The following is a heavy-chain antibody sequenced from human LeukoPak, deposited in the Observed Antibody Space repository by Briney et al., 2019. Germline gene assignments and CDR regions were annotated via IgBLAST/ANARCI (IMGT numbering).Heavy chain of an antibody. CDR3: ARDSQARYFEGGAFDI. D-gene: IGHD3-9*01. V-gene: IGHV3-30*04. CDR1: GFTFSSYA. J-gene: IGHJ3*02. Sequence: GGSLRLSCAASGFTFSSYAMHWVRQAPGKGLEWVAVISYDGSNKYYPDSVKGRFTISRDNSKNTLYLHMNSLRAEDTAVYYCARDSQARYFEGGAFDIWGQGTMVTVSS. CDR2: ISYDGSNK.